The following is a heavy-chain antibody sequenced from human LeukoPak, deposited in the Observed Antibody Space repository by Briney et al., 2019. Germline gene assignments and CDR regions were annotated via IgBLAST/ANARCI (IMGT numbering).Heavy chain of an antibody. J-gene: IGHJ5*02. CDR3: ARETTVGWFDP. V-gene: IGHV1-18*01. Sequence: ASXXVSCKASGYTFTSYGISWVRQAPGQGLEWMGWISAYNGNTNYAQKLQGLVTMTTDTSTSTAYMELRSLGSDDTAVYYCARETTVGWFDPWGQGTLVTVSS. CDR2: ISAYNGNT. CDR1: GYTFTSYG. D-gene: IGHD4-23*01.